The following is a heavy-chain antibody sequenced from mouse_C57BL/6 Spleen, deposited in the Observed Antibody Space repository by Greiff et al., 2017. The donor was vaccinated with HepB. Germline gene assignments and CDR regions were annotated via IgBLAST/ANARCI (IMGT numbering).Heavy chain of an antibody. D-gene: IGHD1-1*01. V-gene: IGHV1-72*01. J-gene: IGHJ1*03. CDR3: ARCYYGSYWDFDV. CDR1: GYTFTSYW. CDR2: IDPNSGGT. Sequence: QVQLQQPGAELVKPGASVKLSCKASGYTFTSYWMHWVKQRPGRGLEWIGRIDPNSGGTKYNEKFKSKATLTVDKPSSTAYMKLSSLTSEDSAVYYCARCYYGSYWDFDVWGTGTTVTVSS.